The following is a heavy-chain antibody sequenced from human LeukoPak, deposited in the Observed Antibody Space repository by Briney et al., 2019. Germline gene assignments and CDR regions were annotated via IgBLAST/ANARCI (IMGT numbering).Heavy chain of an antibody. D-gene: IGHD3-3*01. V-gene: IGHV3-72*01. Sequence: PGGSLRLSCAASGFTLSDHYIDWVRQAPGKGPEWVGRSRNEANAYTTDYAASVKGRFTISRDDSKNSLYLQMNSLKTEDTAVYYCAKVAIRFLEWLSHQIRWYYFGYWGQGTLVTVSS. CDR2: SRNEANAYTT. CDR3: AKVAIRFLEWLSHQIRWYYFGY. J-gene: IGHJ4*02. CDR1: GFTLSDHY.